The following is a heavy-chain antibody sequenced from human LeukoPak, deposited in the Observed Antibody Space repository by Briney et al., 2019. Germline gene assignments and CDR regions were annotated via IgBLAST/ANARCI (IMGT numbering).Heavy chain of an antibody. CDR1: GGSNSSYY. Sequence: SETLSLTCTVSGGSNSSYYWSWIRQPAGKGLEWIGRIHTSGSTNYNPSLKSRVTMSVDTSKNQFSLKLSSVTAADTAVYYCARDLYRYCSGGSCRQFDYWGQGTLVTVSS. D-gene: IGHD2-15*01. J-gene: IGHJ4*02. CDR2: IHTSGST. V-gene: IGHV4-4*07. CDR3: ARDLYRYCSGGSCRQFDY.